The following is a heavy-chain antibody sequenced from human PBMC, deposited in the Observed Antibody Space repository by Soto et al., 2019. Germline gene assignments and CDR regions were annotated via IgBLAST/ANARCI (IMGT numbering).Heavy chain of an antibody. CDR2: ISLSSANI. V-gene: IGHV3-48*01. Sequence: EVQLVESGGGLVQPGGSLRLSCAASGFSLYNYAMDWVRKAPGQGLEWVSYISLSSANIHYADSVRGRFTVSREDAKHSLYLQINSLRVEDTAVYYCFCVPSRWNQFARYLDLWGLCMLVTVYS. CDR1: GFSLYNYA. CDR3: FCVPSRWNQFARYLDL. D-gene: IGHD1-1*01. J-gene: IGHJ2*01.